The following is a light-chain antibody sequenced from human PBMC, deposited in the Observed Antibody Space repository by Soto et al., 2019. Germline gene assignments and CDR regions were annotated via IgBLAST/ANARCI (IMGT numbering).Light chain of an antibody. CDR3: QKYNNWPF. CDR1: QSVSSN. Sequence: EIVMTQSPATLSVSPGERATLSCRASQSVSSNLAWYQQKPGQAPRLLIYGASTRATGIPARFSGSGSGTEFTLTISSLQSEDFAVYYCQKYNNWPFFGPGTKVDIK. CDR2: GAS. J-gene: IGKJ3*01. V-gene: IGKV3-15*01.